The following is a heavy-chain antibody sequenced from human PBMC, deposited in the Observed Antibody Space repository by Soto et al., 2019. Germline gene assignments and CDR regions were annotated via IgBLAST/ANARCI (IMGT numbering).Heavy chain of an antibody. D-gene: IGHD3-22*01. CDR3: ARKSYHDSTGYYIFDY. J-gene: IGHJ4*02. V-gene: IGHV4-30-4*01. CDR1: GGSISSGDYY. Sequence: PSETLSLTCTVSGGSISSGDYYWSWIRQPPGKGLEWIGYIYYSGSTYYNPSLKSRVTISVDTSKNQFSLKLSSVTAADTAVYYCARKSYHDSTGYYIFDYWGQGTLVTVSS. CDR2: IYYSGST.